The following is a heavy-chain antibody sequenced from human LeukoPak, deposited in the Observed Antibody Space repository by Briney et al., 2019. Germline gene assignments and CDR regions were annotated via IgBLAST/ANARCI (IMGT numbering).Heavy chain of an antibody. V-gene: IGHV3-7*01. CDR1: GFTFSSYW. J-gene: IGHJ6*03. CDR3: ARVIAVAEFSYYYYYMDV. CDR2: IKQDGSEK. D-gene: IGHD6-19*01. Sequence: GSLRLSCAASGFTFSSYWMSWVRQAPGKGLEWVANIKQDGSEKYYVDSVKGRFTISRDNAKNSLYLQMNSLRAEDTAVYYCARVIAVAEFSYYYYYMDVWGKGTTVTVSS.